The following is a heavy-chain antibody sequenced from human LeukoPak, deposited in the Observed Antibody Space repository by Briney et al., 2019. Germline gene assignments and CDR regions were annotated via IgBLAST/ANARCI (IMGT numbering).Heavy chain of an antibody. CDR2: IYHSGST. J-gene: IGHJ6*02. Sequence: SETLSLTCIVSGGSISSSDYYWGWIRQPPGKGLEWIGSIYHSGSTYYNPSLKSRVTISVDTSKNQFSLKLSSVTAADTAVFYCARVRMTGYYNYYYYGMDVWGQGTTVTVSS. V-gene: IGHV4-39*01. D-gene: IGHD3-9*01. CDR3: ARVRMTGYYNYYYYGMDV. CDR1: GGSISSSDYY.